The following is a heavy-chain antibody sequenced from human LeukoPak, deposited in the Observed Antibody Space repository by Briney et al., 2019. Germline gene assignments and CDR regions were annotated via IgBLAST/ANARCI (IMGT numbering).Heavy chain of an antibody. CDR2: IKQDGSEK. CDR1: GFTFTTYW. CDR3: AKDSLLRVVSTVAAA. J-gene: IGHJ5*02. Sequence: GGSMRLSCAASGFTFTTYWMSWVRQAPGQGLEWVANIKQDGSEKYYVNSVKGRFAISRDNAKNSLFLQMNALSVEDTAVYYCAKDSLLRVVSTVAAAWGQGTLVTVSS. V-gene: IGHV3-7*01. D-gene: IGHD2-21*01.